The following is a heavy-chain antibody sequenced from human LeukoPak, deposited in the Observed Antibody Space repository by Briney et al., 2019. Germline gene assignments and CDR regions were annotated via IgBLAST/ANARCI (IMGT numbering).Heavy chain of an antibody. CDR1: GFTFSSYA. Sequence: PGGALRLSCAASGFTFSSYAMHWVRQAPGKGLEWVAVMSNDGSDKYYADSVKGRFIISRDNSKDTLYLQMNRLRGEDTAVYYCAKVHQSSVAARRDNGDFYFDSWGQGTLVTVSS. D-gene: IGHD6-6*01. CDR2: MSNDGSDK. V-gene: IGHV3-30*18. J-gene: IGHJ4*02. CDR3: AKVHQSSVAARRDNGDFYFDS.